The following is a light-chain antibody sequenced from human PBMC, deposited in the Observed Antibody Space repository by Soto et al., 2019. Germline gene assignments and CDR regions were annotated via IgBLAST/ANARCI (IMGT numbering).Light chain of an antibody. Sequence: EIVLTQSPGTLSLSPGERATLSCRASQSITSSFLAWYQQKPGQAPRLLIYDASNRATDIPDRFRGSGSGRDFVLNISRLEPEDFGMYYCQQYSSSPRTFGQGTKVDIK. CDR2: DAS. CDR3: QQYSSSPRT. J-gene: IGKJ1*01. V-gene: IGKV3-20*01. CDR1: QSITSSF.